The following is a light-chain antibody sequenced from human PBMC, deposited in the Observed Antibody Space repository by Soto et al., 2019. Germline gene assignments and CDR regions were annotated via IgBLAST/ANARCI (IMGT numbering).Light chain of an antibody. Sequence: SVLTQPASVSGSPGQSITMACTGTSSDVGGYNYVSWYQQHPGKAPKLMISEVSNRPSGVSNRFSGSKSGNTASLTISGLQAEDEADYYCSSYTSSSTPKHVFGTGTKVTVL. CDR3: SSYTSSSTPKHV. CDR1: SSDVGGYNY. V-gene: IGLV2-14*01. J-gene: IGLJ1*01. CDR2: EVS.